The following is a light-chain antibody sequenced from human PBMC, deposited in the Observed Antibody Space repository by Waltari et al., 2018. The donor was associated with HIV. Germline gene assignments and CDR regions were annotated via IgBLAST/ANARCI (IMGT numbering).Light chain of an antibody. Sequence: QSALTQPRSVSGSPGQSVTISCTGTSNDVGGYQYVSWYQPHPGNAPKLIIFDVTQRPSGVPDRFSGAKSGNTASLTISGLQAEDEADFYCCSYAGSYSWVFGGGTKVAVL. J-gene: IGLJ3*02. CDR2: DVT. V-gene: IGLV2-11*01. CDR3: CSYAGSYSWV. CDR1: SNDVGGYQY.